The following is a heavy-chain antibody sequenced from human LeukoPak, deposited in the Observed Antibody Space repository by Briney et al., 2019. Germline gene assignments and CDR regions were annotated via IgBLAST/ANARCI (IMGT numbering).Heavy chain of an antibody. CDR2: INPNSGGT. J-gene: IGHJ5*02. Sequence: ASVKVSCKASGYTFTGYYMHWVRQAPGQGLEWMGWINPNSGGTNYAQKFQGRVTMTRDTSISTAYMELSRLRSDDTAVYYCARLCGLTGTRPRFDPWGQGTLVTVSS. CDR3: ARLCGLTGTRPRFDP. V-gene: IGHV1-2*02. CDR1: GYTFTGYY. D-gene: IGHD1-20*01.